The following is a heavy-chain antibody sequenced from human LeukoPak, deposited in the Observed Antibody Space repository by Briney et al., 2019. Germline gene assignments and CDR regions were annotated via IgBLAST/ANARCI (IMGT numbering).Heavy chain of an antibody. CDR3: ARAGIYYDFWSGSYYYYYMDV. J-gene: IGHJ6*03. D-gene: IGHD3-3*01. V-gene: IGHV1-8*03. Sequence: SVKVSCKASGYTFTSYDINWVRQATGQGLEWMGWMNPNSGNTGYAQKFQGRVTITRNTSISTAYMELSSLRSEDTAVYYCARAGIYYDFWSGSYYYYYMDVWGKGTTVTVSS. CDR2: MNPNSGNT. CDR1: GYTFTSYD.